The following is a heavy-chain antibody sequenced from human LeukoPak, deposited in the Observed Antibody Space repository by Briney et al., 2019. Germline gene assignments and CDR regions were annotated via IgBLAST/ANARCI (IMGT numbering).Heavy chain of an antibody. CDR3: AKDGSGAVAGPFDY. Sequence: PGGSLRLSCAASGFTFDDYTMHWVRHAPGKGLEWVSLISWDGGSTYYADSVKGRFTISRDNSKNSLYLQMNSLRTEDTALYYCAKDGSGAVAGPFDYGGQGTLVTVSS. V-gene: IGHV3-43*01. CDR1: GFTFDDYT. D-gene: IGHD6-19*01. J-gene: IGHJ4*02. CDR2: ISWDGGST.